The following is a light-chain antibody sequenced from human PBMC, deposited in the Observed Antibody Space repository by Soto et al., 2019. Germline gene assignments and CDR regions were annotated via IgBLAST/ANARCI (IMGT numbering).Light chain of an antibody. J-gene: IGKJ5*01. CDR1: QSVSSN. CDR2: DAS. V-gene: IGKV3-15*01. Sequence: EIVMTQSPATLSVSPGERATLSCRASQSVSSNLAWYQQKPGQAPRLLIYDASTRATGFPARFSGSGSGTEFTLNISSLQSEDFAVYYCQQYNNWPPITFGQGTRLEIK. CDR3: QQYNNWPPIT.